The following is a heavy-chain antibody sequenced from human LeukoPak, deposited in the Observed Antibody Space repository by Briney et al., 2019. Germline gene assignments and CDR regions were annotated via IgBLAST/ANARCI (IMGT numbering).Heavy chain of an antibody. D-gene: IGHD6-13*01. Sequence: GGSLRLSCAASGFTFSSYAMHGVRQAPGKGLEGVAGISYDGSNKYYANSVKGRFTISRDNSKNPLYLQMNSRIAQDTAVYYCARDNKLWYVAAAGTGAFDIWGQGTMVTVSS. CDR3: ARDNKLWYVAAAGTGAFDI. V-gene: IGHV3-30*04. CDR2: ISYDGSNK. J-gene: IGHJ3*02. CDR1: GFTFSSYA.